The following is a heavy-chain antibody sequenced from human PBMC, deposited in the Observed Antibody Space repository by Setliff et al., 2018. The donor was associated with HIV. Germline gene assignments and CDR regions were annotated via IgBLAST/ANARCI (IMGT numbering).Heavy chain of an antibody. J-gene: IGHJ4*02. CDR2: IYTSGST. CDR1: GGSISSYY. V-gene: IGHV4-4*08. D-gene: IGHD1-7*01. Sequence: PSETLSLTCTVSGGSISSYYWSWIRQPPGKGLEWIGYIYTSGSTNYNPSLKSRVTISVDTSKNQFSLKLGSVTAADTAVYYCARTGSNWNWDYWGQGTLVTVSS. CDR3: ARTGSNWNWDY.